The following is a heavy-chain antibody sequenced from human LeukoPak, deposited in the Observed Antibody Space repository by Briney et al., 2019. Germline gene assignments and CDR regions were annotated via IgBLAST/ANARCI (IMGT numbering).Heavy chain of an antibody. Sequence: GGSLRLSCVASGFSLSNFQMYWVRQAPGKGLEWVSIISLDGSTEFYADSVKGRFTISRDTASNTMHLEMNNLRTEDTAVYYCMRDYMGWFDPWGQGSLVTVSS. V-gene: IGHV3-30-3*01. CDR1: GFSLSNFQ. D-gene: IGHD3-10*01. CDR2: ISLDGSTE. J-gene: IGHJ5*02. CDR3: MRDYMGWFDP.